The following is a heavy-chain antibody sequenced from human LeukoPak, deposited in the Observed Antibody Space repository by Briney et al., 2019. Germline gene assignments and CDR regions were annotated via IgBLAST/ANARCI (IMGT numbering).Heavy chain of an antibody. CDR1: GFTFSSYA. D-gene: IGHD1-26*01. CDR3: ASAPFSGSYLYC. J-gene: IGHJ4*02. CDR2: ISSSSSTI. Sequence: GGSLRLSCAASGFTFSSYAMSWVRQAPGKGLEWVSYISSSSSTIYYADSVKGRFTISRDNAKNSLYLQMNSLRDEDTAVYYCASAPFSGSYLYCWGQGTLVTVSS. V-gene: IGHV3-48*02.